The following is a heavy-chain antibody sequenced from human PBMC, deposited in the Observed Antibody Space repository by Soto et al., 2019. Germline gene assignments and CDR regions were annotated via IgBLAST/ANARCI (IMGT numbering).Heavy chain of an antibody. J-gene: IGHJ6*02. CDR3: ASGALELELQYYYGMDV. CDR1: GFTFSDYY. Sequence: SAASGFTFSDYYMSWIRQAPGKGLEWVSYIDSGGRTIYYADSVKGRFTISRDNAKSTLYLQLNSLRAEDTAVYYCASGALELELQYYYGMDVWGQGTTVTVSS. D-gene: IGHD1-7*01. CDR2: IDSGGRTI. V-gene: IGHV3-11*01.